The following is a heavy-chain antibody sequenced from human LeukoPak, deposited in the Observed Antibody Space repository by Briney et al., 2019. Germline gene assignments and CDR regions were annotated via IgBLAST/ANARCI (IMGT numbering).Heavy chain of an antibody. J-gene: IGHJ3*02. D-gene: IGHD5-24*01. CDR3: ARDREGDGYNFAAFDI. Sequence: GGSLGLSCAASGFTFSDYYMSWIRQAPGKGLEWVSYISSSGSTIYYADSVKGRFTISRDNAKNSLYLQMNSLRAEDTAVYYCARDREGDGYNFAAFDIWGQGTMVTVSS. CDR2: ISSSGSTI. V-gene: IGHV3-11*04. CDR1: GFTFSDYY.